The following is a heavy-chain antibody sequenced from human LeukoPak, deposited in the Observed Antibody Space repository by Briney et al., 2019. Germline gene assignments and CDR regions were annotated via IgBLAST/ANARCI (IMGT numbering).Heavy chain of an antibody. CDR3: ASALPADHFDY. J-gene: IGHJ4*02. Sequence: GGSLRLSCAASGFTFSDYWMSWVRQAPGKGLEWVANIKQHGSETYYVDSVKGRFTISRNNAKNSLYLQMNSLRAEDTAIYYCASALPADHFDYWGQGTLVTVSS. CDR2: IKQHGSET. CDR1: GFTFSDYW. V-gene: IGHV3-7*01.